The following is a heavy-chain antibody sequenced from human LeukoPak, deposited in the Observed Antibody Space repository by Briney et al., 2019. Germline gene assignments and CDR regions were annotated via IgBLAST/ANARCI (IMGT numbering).Heavy chain of an antibody. CDR2: ISGSGGST. V-gene: IGHV3-23*01. D-gene: IGHD3-22*01. CDR3: AKGQNLAYYYDSSGYLTNFDY. CDR1: GFTFSSYA. Sequence: PGGSLRLSCAASGFTFSSYAMSWVRQAPGKGLEWVSAISGSGGSTYYADSVKGRFTISRDNSKNTLYLQMNSLRAEDTAVYYCAKGQNLAYYYDSSGYLTNFDYWGQGTLVTVSS. J-gene: IGHJ4*02.